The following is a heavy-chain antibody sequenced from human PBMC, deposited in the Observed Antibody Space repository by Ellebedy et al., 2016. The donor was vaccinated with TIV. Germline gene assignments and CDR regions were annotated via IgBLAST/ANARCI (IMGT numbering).Heavy chain of an antibody. CDR2: INAGNGNT. CDR3: AREVVVITTGWFDP. D-gene: IGHD3-22*01. J-gene: IGHJ5*02. Sequence: ASVKVSCXASGYTFTSYAMHWVRQAPGQRLEWMGWINAGNGNTKYSRKFQGRVTITRDTSASTAYMELSSLRSEDTAVYYCAREVVVITTGWFDPWGQGTLVTVSS. V-gene: IGHV1-3*01. CDR1: GYTFTSYA.